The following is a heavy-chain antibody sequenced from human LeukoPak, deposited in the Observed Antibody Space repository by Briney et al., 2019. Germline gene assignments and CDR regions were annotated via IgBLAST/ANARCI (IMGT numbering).Heavy chain of an antibody. J-gene: IGHJ3*02. CDR1: GFTFISYT. CDR2: ISSSSSYI. Sequence: PRRFLRISCAASGFTFISYTMNWVRQAPRKGLPWASSISSSSSYIYYADSVKGRFTISRDNAKNSLYLQMNSLRAEDTAVYYCARDKAIDAFDIWGQGTMVTVSS. CDR3: ARDKAIDAFDI. V-gene: IGHV3-21*01.